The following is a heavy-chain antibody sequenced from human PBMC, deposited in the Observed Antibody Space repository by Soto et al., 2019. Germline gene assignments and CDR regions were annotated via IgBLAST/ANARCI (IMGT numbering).Heavy chain of an antibody. Sequence: SETLSLTCTVSGGSVISGSYYWSWIRQPPGKGLEWIGYIYYSGSTNYNPSLKSRVTISVDTSKNQFSLKLSSVTAADTAVYYCARARYYYDSSGYYYGFYYFDYWGQGTLVTVSS. CDR1: GGSVISGSYY. V-gene: IGHV4-61*01. J-gene: IGHJ4*02. CDR3: ARARYYYDSSGYYYGFYYFDY. CDR2: IYYSGST. D-gene: IGHD3-22*01.